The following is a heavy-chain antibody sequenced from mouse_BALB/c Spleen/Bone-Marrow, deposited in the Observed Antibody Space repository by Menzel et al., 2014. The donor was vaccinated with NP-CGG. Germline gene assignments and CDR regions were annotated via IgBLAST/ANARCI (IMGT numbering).Heavy chain of an antibody. V-gene: IGHV1S56*01. CDR2: IYPGNVNT. J-gene: IGHJ4*01. D-gene: IGHD2-2*01. CDR3: AMWLRRDYYAMDY. Sequence: VKLQESGPELVKPGASVRISCKASGYTFTRYYMQWMQQRPGQGLEWIGWIYPGNVNTKYNEKLKGKATLTADKSSSTSYMQLSSLTAEDSAVYFCAMWLRRDYYAMDYWGQGTSVTVSS. CDR1: GYTFTRYY.